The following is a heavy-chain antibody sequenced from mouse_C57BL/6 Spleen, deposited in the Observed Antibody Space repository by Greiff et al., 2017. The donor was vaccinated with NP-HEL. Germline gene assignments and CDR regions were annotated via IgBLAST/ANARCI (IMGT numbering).Heavy chain of an antibody. CDR1: GYTFTDYY. D-gene: IGHD2-1*01. CDR3: ARSYGNYWAWFAY. J-gene: IGHJ3*01. V-gene: IGHV1-26*01. Sequence: EVQLQQSGPELVKPGASVKISCKASGYTFTDYYMNWVKQSHGKSLEWIGDINPNNGGTSYNQKFKGKATLTVDKSSSTAYMELRSLTSEDSAVYYCARSYGNYWAWFAYWGQGTLATVSA. CDR2: INPNNGGT.